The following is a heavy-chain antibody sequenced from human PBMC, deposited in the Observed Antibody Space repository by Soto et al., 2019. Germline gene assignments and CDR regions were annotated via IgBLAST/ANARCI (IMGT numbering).Heavy chain of an antibody. CDR1: GFTFSSYA. CDR3: AKGVDYDILTGYY. D-gene: IGHD3-9*01. V-gene: IGHV3-23*01. CDR2: ISGSGGST. Sequence: GGSLRLSCTASGFTFSSYAMSWVRQAPGKGLEWVSAISGSGGSTYYADSVKGRFTISRDNSKNTLYLQMNSLRAEDTAVYYCAKGVDYDILTGYYWGQGTLVTVSS. J-gene: IGHJ4*02.